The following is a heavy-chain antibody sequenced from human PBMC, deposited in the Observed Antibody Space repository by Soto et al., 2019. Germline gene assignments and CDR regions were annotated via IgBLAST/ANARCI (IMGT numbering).Heavy chain of an antibody. CDR1: GFTFSSYA. CDR3: AKNEGTRLKDAFDV. Sequence: GGSLRLSCTVSGFTFSSYAMSWVRQAPGKGLEWVSSITVSGGSTYYADSVKGRCTISRDNSKNTLFLQMNGLKADDTAVYYCAKNEGTRLKDAFDVWGQGTMVTVSS. CDR2: ITVSGGST. D-gene: IGHD1-1*01. J-gene: IGHJ3*01. V-gene: IGHV3-23*01.